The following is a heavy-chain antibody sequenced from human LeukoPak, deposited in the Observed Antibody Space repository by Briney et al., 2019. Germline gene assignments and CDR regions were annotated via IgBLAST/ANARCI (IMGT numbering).Heavy chain of an antibody. CDR2: MNPNSGNT. J-gene: IGHJ6*03. Sequence: ASVKVSCKASGYTFTSYDINWVRQATGQGLEWMGWMNPNSGNTGYAQKFQGRVTMTRNTSISTAYMELSSLRSEDTAVYYCARAVVAVAGTYYYYMDVWGKGTTVTVSS. V-gene: IGHV1-8*01. CDR3: ARAVVAVAGTYYYYMDV. D-gene: IGHD6-19*01. CDR1: GYTFTSYD.